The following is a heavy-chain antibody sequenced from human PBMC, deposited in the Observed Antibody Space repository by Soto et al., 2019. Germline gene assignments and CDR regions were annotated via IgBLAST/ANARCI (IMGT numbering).Heavy chain of an antibody. Sequence: ASVKVSCKASGYTFTSYAMHWVRQAPGQRLEWMGWINAGNGNTKYSQKFQGRVTITRDTSASTAYMELSSLRSEDTAVYYCARDLFSGSGTYYYYMDVWGKGTTVTVSS. CDR3: ARDLFSGSGTYYYYMDV. D-gene: IGHD3-10*01. V-gene: IGHV1-3*01. J-gene: IGHJ6*03. CDR1: GYTFTSYA. CDR2: INAGNGNT.